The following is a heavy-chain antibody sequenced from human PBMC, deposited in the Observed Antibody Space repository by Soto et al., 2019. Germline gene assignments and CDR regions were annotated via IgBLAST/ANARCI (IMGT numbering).Heavy chain of an antibody. CDR2: MYYSGST. J-gene: IGHJ6*02. V-gene: IGHV4-39*01. CDR1: GGSISSGTYY. D-gene: IGHD2-15*01. Sequence: PSETLSLTCTVSGGSISSGTYYWGWIRQPPGKGLEWIGSMYYSGSTSYNPSLKSRVTMSVDTSKNQLSLRLSSVTAADTAVYYCARGIRGYCSGGSCNYDFYYFGMDVWGQGTTVTVSS. CDR3: ARGIRGYCSGGSCNYDFYYFGMDV.